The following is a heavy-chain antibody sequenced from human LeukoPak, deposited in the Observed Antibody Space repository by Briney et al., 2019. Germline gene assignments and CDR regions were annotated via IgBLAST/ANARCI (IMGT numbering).Heavy chain of an antibody. Sequence: GGSLRLSCAASGFTSSSYWMSWVRQAPGKGLEWVANMKYDGSEKYYVDSVKGRFTISRDNARNSLYLQMNSLRAEDTAVYYCARDQRSGQSDYWGQGTLGTVSS. J-gene: IGHJ4*02. CDR3: ARDQRSGQSDY. V-gene: IGHV3-7*01. CDR1: GFTSSSYW. D-gene: IGHD2-15*01. CDR2: MKYDGSEK.